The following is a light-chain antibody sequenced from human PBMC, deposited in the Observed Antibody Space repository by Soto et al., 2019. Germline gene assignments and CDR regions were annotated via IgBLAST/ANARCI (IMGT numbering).Light chain of an antibody. CDR1: QSVSSY. J-gene: IGKJ1*01. V-gene: IGKV3-11*01. CDR3: QHYNSYSEA. CDR2: DAS. Sequence: IAFSRHPAFLSLSPGQTPTLSRRASQSVSSYLAWYQQKPGQAPRLLIYDASNRATGIPARFSGSGSGTEFTLTISSLQPDDFATYYCQHYNSYSEAFGQGTKVDIK.